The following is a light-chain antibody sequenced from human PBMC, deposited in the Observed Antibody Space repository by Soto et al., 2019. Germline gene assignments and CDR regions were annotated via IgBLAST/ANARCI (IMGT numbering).Light chain of an antibody. Sequence: DIQMTQSPSTLSASVGDRVTITCRASQSINNWLAWYQLKPGKAPKLLIYGASSLESGVPSRFSGSGSGTEFTLTISSLQPDDFATYYCQHYNGYFGQGTKPELK. CDR3: QHYNGY. CDR1: QSINNW. V-gene: IGKV1-5*03. CDR2: GAS. J-gene: IGKJ2*01.